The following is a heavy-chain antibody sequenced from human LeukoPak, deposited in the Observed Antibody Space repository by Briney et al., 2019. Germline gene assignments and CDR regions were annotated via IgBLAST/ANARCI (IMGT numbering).Heavy chain of an antibody. J-gene: IGHJ4*02. CDR3: AREKPIFGEETHFDY. Sequence: SETLSLTCTVSGGSISSYRGGWIRQPAGKGLEWIGRIYTSGSTNYNPSLKSRVTMSVDTSKNQFSLKLSSRTAADTAVYYCAREKPIFGEETHFDYWGQGTLVTVSS. V-gene: IGHV4-4*07. D-gene: IGHD3-3*01. CDR1: GGSISSYR. CDR2: IYTSGST.